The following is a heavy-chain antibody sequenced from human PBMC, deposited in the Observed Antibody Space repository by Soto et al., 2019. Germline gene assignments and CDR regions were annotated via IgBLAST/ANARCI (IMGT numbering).Heavy chain of an antibody. D-gene: IGHD3-10*01. CDR3: AKNKGQSVRGVMVY. Sequence: GGSQRLSCTASGFNFSSYGMHWVRQAPGKGLGWVAVISYDGSNKYYADSVKGRFTISRDNSKNTLYLQMNSLRAEDTAVYYCAKNKGQSVRGVMVYWGQGTLVTVSS. V-gene: IGHV3-30*18. J-gene: IGHJ4*02. CDR2: ISYDGSNK. CDR1: GFNFSSYG.